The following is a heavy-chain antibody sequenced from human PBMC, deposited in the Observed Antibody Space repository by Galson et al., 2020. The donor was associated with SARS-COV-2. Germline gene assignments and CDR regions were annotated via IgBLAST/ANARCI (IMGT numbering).Heavy chain of an antibody. D-gene: IGHD2-15*01. CDR2: ISGSGGNT. CDR3: AGAHCSGGSCYPYGMDV. Sequence: GGSLRLSCAASGFTFSSYAMSWVRQAPGKGLEWVSAISGSGGNTYYADSVKGRFTISRDNSKNTLYVQMNSLRVEDTAVYYCAGAHCSGGSCYPYGMDVWGQGTT. J-gene: IGHJ6*02. CDR1: GFTFSSYA. V-gene: IGHV3-23*01.